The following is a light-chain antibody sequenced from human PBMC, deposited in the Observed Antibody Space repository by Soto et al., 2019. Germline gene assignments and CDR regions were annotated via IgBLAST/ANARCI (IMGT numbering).Light chain of an antibody. CDR2: DVN. CDR3: SSYTTTTPVV. Sequence: QSVLTQPASVSGSPGQSITISCTGTNSDIGGYDYVSWYQHHPGRAPKLMIYDVNNWPSGVSNRFSGSKSGNTASLTIPRLQAEDEAVYYCSSYTTTTPVVFGGGTKLTVL. CDR1: NSDIGGYDY. J-gene: IGLJ2*01. V-gene: IGLV2-14*03.